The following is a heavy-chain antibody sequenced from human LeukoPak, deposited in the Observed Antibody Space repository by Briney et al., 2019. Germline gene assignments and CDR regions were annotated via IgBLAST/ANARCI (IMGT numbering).Heavy chain of an antibody. Sequence: GSLRLSFAASGFPFSSYAMHWVRQAPGKGLEYVSGISSNGGSTYYSNSVKGRFTSSRDNSKSTLYLQMGSLRAEDMAVYYCARGYDFWSGYWSHSDYWGQGTLVTVSS. CDR2: ISSNGGST. CDR3: ARGYDFWSGYWSHSDY. J-gene: IGHJ4*02. V-gene: IGHV3-64*01. D-gene: IGHD3-3*01. CDR1: GFPFSSYA.